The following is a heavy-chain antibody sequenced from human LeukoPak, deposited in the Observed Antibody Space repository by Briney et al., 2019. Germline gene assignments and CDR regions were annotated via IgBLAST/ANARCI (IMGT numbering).Heavy chain of an antibody. V-gene: IGHV4-34*01. CDR1: GGSFSGYY. CDR2: INHSGST. J-gene: IGHJ4*02. CDR3: ARGSDTAAGLY. Sequence: PSETLSLTCAVYGGSFSGYYWSWIRQPPRKGLEWIGEINHSGSTNYNPSLKSRVSISVDSSKNQFSLKVSSVTAADTVVYYCARGSDTAAGLYWGEGTLVTVSS. D-gene: IGHD6-13*01.